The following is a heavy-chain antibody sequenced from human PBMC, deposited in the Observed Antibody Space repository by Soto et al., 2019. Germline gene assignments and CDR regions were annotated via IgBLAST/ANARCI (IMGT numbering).Heavy chain of an antibody. CDR3: ARAPYCRGGSCYFDY. Sequence: SETLSLTCNVSGASIASSRYWGWIRRPPGKGLEWIGGIYHSGDTYYSPSLRSRVTISVDTSKNQFSLKLSSVTAADSAVYYCARAPYCRGGSCYFDYWGQGTLVTVSS. CDR2: IYHSGDT. D-gene: IGHD2-15*01. J-gene: IGHJ4*02. V-gene: IGHV4-38-2*02. CDR1: GASIASSRY.